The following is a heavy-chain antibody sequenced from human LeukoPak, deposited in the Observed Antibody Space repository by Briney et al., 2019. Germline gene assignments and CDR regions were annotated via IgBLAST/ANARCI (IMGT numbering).Heavy chain of an antibody. D-gene: IGHD3-10*01. CDR2: ITGSAGDT. V-gene: IGHV3-23*01. CDR3: AKIRGYYGSRAGMDV. CDR1: GFSFSEHS. J-gene: IGHJ6*02. Sequence: PGGSLRLSCAASGFSFSEHSMNWVRQAPGKGLEWVSAITGSAGDTYYADSVRGRFTISRDNSKNTLYLQMNSLRAEDTAVYYCAKIRGYYGSRAGMDVWGQGTTVTVSS.